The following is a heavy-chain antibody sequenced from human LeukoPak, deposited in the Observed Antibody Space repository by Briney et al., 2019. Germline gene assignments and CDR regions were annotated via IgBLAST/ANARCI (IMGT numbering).Heavy chain of an antibody. J-gene: IGHJ4*02. CDR2: INHSGST. CDR1: GGSFSGYY. D-gene: IGHD3-10*01. V-gene: IGHV4-34*01. Sequence: SETLSLTCAVYGGSFSGYYCSWIRQPPGKGLEWIGEINHSGSTNYNPSLKSRVTISVDTSKNQFSLKLSSVTAADTAVYYCARGGGYYGSGSYPYWGQRTVVTVSS. CDR3: ARGGGYYGSGSYPY.